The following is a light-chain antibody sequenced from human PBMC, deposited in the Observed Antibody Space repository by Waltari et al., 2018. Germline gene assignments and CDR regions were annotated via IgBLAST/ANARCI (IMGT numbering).Light chain of an antibody. CDR1: QSVLYSSDMKKY. CDR3: QQYYSTPIT. CDR2: WSS. V-gene: IGKV4-1*01. J-gene: IGKJ5*01. Sequence: TVMTQSHDALAVSLDERATIKCKSSQSVLYSSDMKKYLAWYQQKPGQPPKPLIYWSSIREYGVPYRFSGSGSGTDFTLTISSLQAEDVAVYYCQQYYSTPITFGQGTRLEIK.